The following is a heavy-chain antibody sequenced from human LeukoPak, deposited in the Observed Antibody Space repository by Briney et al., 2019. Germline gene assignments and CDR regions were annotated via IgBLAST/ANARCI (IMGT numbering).Heavy chain of an antibody. CDR2: INPNSGGT. D-gene: IGHD3-10*01. CDR3: ARDYYYGSGSYTDYYYYMDV. Sequence: ASVKVSCKASGYTFTGYYMHWVRQAPGQGLEWMGWINPNSGGTNYAQKFQGRVTMTRDTSISTAYMELSRLRSDDTAVYYCARDYYYGSGSYTDYYYYMDVWGKGTTVTVSS. CDR1: GYTFTGYY. V-gene: IGHV1-2*02. J-gene: IGHJ6*03.